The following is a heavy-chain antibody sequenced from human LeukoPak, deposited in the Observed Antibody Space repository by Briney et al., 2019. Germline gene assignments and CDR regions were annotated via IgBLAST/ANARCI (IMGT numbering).Heavy chain of an antibody. J-gene: IGHJ4*02. CDR3: ARASVEMATIR. CDR2: ISSSSSYI. Sequence: PGGSLRLSCAASGFTFSSYSMNWVRQAPGKGLEWVSSISSSSSYIYYADSVKGRFSISRDNAKNSLYLQMNSLRAEDTAVYYCARASVEMATIRWGQGTLVTVSS. CDR1: GFTFSSYS. V-gene: IGHV3-21*01. D-gene: IGHD5-24*01.